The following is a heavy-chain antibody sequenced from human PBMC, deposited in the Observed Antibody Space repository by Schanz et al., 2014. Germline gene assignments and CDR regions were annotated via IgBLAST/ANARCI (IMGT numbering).Heavy chain of an antibody. CDR3: AREEGCGKAAAGPKHYYYGMDV. CDR1: GFTFSSYG. Sequence: QVQLVESGGGVVQPGRSLRLSCVASGFTFSSYGMHWVRQAPGKGLEWVAVISYDGRNKYYADSVKGRFTISRDNAKSTLYLQMNSLRAGDTDVYYCAREEGCGKAAAGPKHYYYGMDVWGQGTTVTVSS. D-gene: IGHD6-13*01. V-gene: IGHV3-30*19. J-gene: IGHJ6*02. CDR2: ISYDGRNK.